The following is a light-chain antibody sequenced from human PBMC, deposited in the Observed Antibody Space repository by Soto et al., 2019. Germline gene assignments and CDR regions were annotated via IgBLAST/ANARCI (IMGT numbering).Light chain of an antibody. CDR1: QSVGRN. Sequence: DIVMTQSPATLSVSPGETAALSCRAGQSVGRNFAWYQQKPGQAPRLLIYGASTRATDIPARFRGSGSGTDFTLTISSLQSEDFAIYYCQQYNKWPYTFGQGTKLEIK. CDR2: GAS. J-gene: IGKJ2*01. CDR3: QQYNKWPYT. V-gene: IGKV3-15*01.